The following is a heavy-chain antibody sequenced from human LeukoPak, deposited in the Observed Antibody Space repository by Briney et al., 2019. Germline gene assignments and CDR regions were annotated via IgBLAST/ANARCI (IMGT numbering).Heavy chain of an antibody. V-gene: IGHV1-18*01. CDR2: ISAYNGNT. D-gene: IGHD1-26*01. J-gene: IGHJ4*02. CDR1: GYTFISYG. Sequence: ASVKVSCTASGYTFISYGISWVRQAPGQGLEWVGWISAYNGNTNYAQKFQGRVTMTTDTSTSTAYMELRSLRSDDTAMYYCAIIVSGSYSSSFVDYWGQGTLVTVSS. CDR3: AIIVSGSYSSSFVDY.